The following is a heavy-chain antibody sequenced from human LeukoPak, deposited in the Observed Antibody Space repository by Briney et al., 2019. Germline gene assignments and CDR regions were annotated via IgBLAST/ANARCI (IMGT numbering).Heavy chain of an antibody. V-gene: IGHV4-39*01. CDR1: GGSIGSSSYY. Sequence: SETLSLTCIVSGGSIGSSSYYWGWIRQPPGKGLEWIGSIYYSGSTYYNPSLKSRVTISVDTSKNQFSLKLSSVTAADTAVYYCARPTDSSSWYTFDYWGQGTLVTVSS. D-gene: IGHD6-13*01. J-gene: IGHJ4*02. CDR2: IYYSGST. CDR3: ARPTDSSSWYTFDY.